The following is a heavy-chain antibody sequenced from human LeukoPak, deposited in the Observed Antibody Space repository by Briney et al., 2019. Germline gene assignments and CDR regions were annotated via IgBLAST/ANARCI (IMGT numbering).Heavy chain of an antibody. CDR1: GFTFSSNA. D-gene: IGHD3-22*01. CDR3: ARGSSGSTYYYMDV. J-gene: IGHJ6*03. V-gene: IGHV3-23*01. Sequence: GGSLRLSCAASGFTFSSNAMTWVRQAPGKGLEWVSGISGSGGNTYYAGSVKGRFTISRDNSKNTLYVQMHSLRAEDTAVYYCARGSSGSTYYYMDVWGKGTTVTVSS. CDR2: ISGSGGNT.